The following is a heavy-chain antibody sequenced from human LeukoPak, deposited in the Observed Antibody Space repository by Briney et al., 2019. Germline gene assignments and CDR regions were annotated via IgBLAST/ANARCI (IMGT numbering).Heavy chain of an antibody. CDR3: ARESTDCSSTSCYAEYFDY. V-gene: IGHV3-30*04. Sequence: PGRSLRLSCAASGFTFSSYAMHWVRQALGKGLEWVAVISYGGSNKYYADSVKGRFTISRDNSKNTLYLQMNSLRAEDTAVYYCARESTDCSSTSCYAEYFDYWGQGTLVTVSS. D-gene: IGHD2-2*01. CDR1: GFTFSSYA. J-gene: IGHJ4*02. CDR2: ISYGGSNK.